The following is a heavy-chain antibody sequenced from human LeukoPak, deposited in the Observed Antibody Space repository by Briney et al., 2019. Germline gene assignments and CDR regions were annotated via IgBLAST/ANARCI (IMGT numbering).Heavy chain of an antibody. CDR1: GFTFSSYS. CDR2: IYSGGST. CDR3: AGGPSRYYYDSSGYSPFDY. Sequence: GGSLRLSCAASGFTFSSYSMNWVRQAPGKGLEWVSVIYSGGSTYYADSVKGRFTISRDNSKNTLYLQMNSLRAEDTAVYYCAGGPSRYYYDSSGYSPFDYWGQGTLVTVSS. D-gene: IGHD3-22*01. J-gene: IGHJ4*02. V-gene: IGHV3-66*01.